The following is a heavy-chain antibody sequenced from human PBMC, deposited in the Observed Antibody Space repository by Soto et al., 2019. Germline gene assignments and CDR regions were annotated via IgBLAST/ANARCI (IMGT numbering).Heavy chain of an antibody. V-gene: IGHV3-23*01. J-gene: IGHJ6*02. Sequence: PGWCLRLSCPASGSRFSTYDMSWFRQAPGKGLEWVSVRSGSGSGTYYADSVKGRFTISRDNSKNTRYLQMNSLRAEDTAVYYCARDHKGGYYYYGMDVWGQGTTVNFS. CDR2: RSGSGSGT. CDR1: GSRFSTYD. CDR3: ARDHKGGYYYYGMDV.